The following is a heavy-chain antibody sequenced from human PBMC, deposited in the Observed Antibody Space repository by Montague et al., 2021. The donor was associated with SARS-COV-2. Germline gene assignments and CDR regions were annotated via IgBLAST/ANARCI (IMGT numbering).Heavy chain of an antibody. CDR3: ARGQGGYGTFDN. J-gene: IGHJ3*02. V-gene: IGHV3-11*01. CDR2: ISGSGSKT. Sequence: SLRLSCAASGFIFSDYYMTWIRQAPGKGLEWVSHISGSGSKTYYXDSVKGRFTISRDTANNSVYLQMNFLGAEDTAVYYCARGQGGYGTFDNWGQGTMVTVSS. D-gene: IGHD5-12*01. CDR1: GFIFSDYY.